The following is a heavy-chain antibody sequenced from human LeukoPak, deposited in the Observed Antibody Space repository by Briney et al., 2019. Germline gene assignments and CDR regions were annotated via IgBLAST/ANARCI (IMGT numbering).Heavy chain of an antibody. CDR3: ARDESGDNDAFDI. J-gene: IGHJ3*02. CDR2: ISGSCNYI. V-gene: IGHV3-21*06. Sequence: GGSLRLSCAASGFTFSDYTMNWVRLAPGKGLEWVSSISGSCNYIYYADSVKGRFTISRGNTKNSLYLQMNSLRVEDTAVYYCARDESGDNDAFDIWGQGTMVTVSS. D-gene: IGHD2-21*01. CDR1: GFTFSDYT.